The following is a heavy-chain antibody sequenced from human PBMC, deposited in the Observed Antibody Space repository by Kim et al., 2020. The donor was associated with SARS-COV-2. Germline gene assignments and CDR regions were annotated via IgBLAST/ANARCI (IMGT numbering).Heavy chain of an antibody. Sequence: KKYYTDPGRGRFTVSRDNSKNTLYLQMNSLRAEDTAVYYCAKGVGAHYFDYWGQGTLVTVS. CDR2: KK. D-gene: IGHD1-26*01. CDR3: AKGVGAHYFDY. J-gene: IGHJ4*02. V-gene: IGHV3-33*06.